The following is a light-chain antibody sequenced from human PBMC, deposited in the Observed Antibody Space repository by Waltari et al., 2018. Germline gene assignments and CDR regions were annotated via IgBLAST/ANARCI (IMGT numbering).Light chain of an antibody. J-gene: IGLJ2*01. Sequence: SALIQPAPVPGSLGRPTPLPCLEPSRAFGPYILVPWNQQPPGKAPKLMIYEASKRPSGVSYRFSGSKSGNTASLTISGLQAEDEADYYCSSYAGGGTPRVFGGGTKLTVL. CDR2: EAS. V-gene: IGLV2-23*01. CDR1: SRAFGPYIL. CDR3: SSYAGGGTPRV.